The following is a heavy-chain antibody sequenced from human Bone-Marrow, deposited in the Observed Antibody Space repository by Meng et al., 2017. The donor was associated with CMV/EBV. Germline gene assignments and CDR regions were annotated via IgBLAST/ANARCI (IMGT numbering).Heavy chain of an antibody. Sequence: VQLVQDGAEVKKPGASVKVAGKAAGNTFTSYYMHWGRQAPGQGLEWMGIIKPSGGSTSYAQKFQGRVTMTRDTSTSTVYMELSSLRSEDTAVYYCARDVVGAVGYFDYWGQGTLVTVSS. CDR2: IKPSGGST. D-gene: IGHD1-26*01. CDR1: GNTFTSYY. J-gene: IGHJ4*02. CDR3: ARDVVGAVGYFDY. V-gene: IGHV1-46*01.